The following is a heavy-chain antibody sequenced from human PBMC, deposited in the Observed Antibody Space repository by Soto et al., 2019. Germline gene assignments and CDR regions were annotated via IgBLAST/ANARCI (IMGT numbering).Heavy chain of an antibody. D-gene: IGHD2-8*02. V-gene: IGHV3-72*01. Sequence: GGSLRLSCAASGFTFSDHYMDWVRQAPGKGLEWVGRTRNKANSYTTEYAASVKGRFTISRDDSKNSLYLQMNSLKTEDTAVYYCARSWWARTGYGMDVWGQGTTVTVSS. J-gene: IGHJ6*02. CDR2: TRNKANSYTT. CDR1: GFTFSDHY. CDR3: ARSWWARTGYGMDV.